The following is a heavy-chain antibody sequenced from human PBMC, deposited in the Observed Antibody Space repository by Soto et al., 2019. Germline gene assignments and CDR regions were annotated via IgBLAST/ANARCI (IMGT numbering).Heavy chain of an antibody. Sequence: PGESLKISCKGSGYNFAGYWIAWVRQMPGKGLELMGIIYPSDSDNRYRPSFQGQVTISADKSISSAYLQWSSLRASDTAMYYCSRGGVSTRTLDYWGQGTPVTVSS. D-gene: IGHD3-3*01. CDR1: GYNFAGYW. J-gene: IGHJ4*02. CDR3: SRGGVSTRTLDY. CDR2: IYPSDSDN. V-gene: IGHV5-51*01.